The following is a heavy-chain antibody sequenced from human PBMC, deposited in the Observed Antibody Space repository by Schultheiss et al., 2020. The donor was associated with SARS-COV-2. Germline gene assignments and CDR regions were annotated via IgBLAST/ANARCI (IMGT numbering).Heavy chain of an antibody. J-gene: IGHJ6*02. CDR3: ARDITIFGVAVPYGMDV. CDR1: GFTFSSYA. D-gene: IGHD3-3*01. Sequence: GGSLRLSCAASGFTFSSYAMHWVRQAPGKGLEWVAVIWYDGSNKYYADSVKGRFTISRDNSKNTLYLQMNSLRAEDTAVYYCARDITIFGVAVPYGMDVWGQGTRVTVAS. V-gene: IGHV3-33*01. CDR2: IWYDGSNK.